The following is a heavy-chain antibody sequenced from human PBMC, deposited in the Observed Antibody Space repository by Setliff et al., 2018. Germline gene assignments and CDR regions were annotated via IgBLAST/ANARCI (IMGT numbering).Heavy chain of an antibody. CDR1: GFTFSSYS. CDR3: ARDRPGAIFGVVTPFDY. J-gene: IGHJ4*02. D-gene: IGHD3-3*01. CDR2: ISSSSSYI. Sequence: LRLSCAASGFTFSSYSMNWVRQAPGKGLEWVSSISSSSSYIYYADSVKGRFTISRDNAKNSLYLQMNSLRAEDTAVYYCARDRPGAIFGVVTPFDYWGQGTL. V-gene: IGHV3-21*01.